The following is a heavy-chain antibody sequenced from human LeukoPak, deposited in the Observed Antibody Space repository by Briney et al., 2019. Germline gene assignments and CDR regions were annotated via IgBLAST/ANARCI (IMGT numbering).Heavy chain of an antibody. CDR3: AKGLGYYESSGRNYFDY. CDR2: ISYDGSNK. CDR1: GFTFSTYG. Sequence: GGSLRLSCAASGFTFSTYGIHWVRQAPGKGLEWLTFISYDGSNKFYADSVKGRFTISRDNSKNTLYLQMNILRAEDTAVYYCAKGLGYYESSGRNYFDYWGQGTLVTVSS. D-gene: IGHD3-22*01. V-gene: IGHV3-30*18. J-gene: IGHJ4*02.